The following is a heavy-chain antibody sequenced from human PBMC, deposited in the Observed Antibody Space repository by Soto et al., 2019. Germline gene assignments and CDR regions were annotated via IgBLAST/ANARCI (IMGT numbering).Heavy chain of an antibody. D-gene: IGHD3-22*01. CDR3: AGDPVPDYYDSCYSWLPTLDV. CDR2: IWYDGSNE. CDR1: GFTFSNYG. V-gene: IGHV3-33*01. Sequence: QVQLVESGGGVVQPGRSLRLSCAASGFTFSNYGMHWVRQAPGKGLEWVAVIWYDGSNEYYADSVKGRFTISRDNSKNMLYLQMNSLRAEDTAVYYCAGDPVPDYYDSCYSWLPTLDVWGQGTTVTVSS. J-gene: IGHJ6*02.